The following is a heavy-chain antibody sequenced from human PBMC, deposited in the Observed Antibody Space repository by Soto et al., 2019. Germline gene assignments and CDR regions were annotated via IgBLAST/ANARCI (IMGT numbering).Heavy chain of an antibody. J-gene: IGHJ4*02. CDR3: ATSNCPLY. Sequence: PGGSLRLSCSASGFSFSDYYMTWVRQAPGKGLEWFSYISGSEKYYVDSVKGRFTISRDNAKNSLYLQMNSLTVEDTAVYFCATSNCPLYWGQGTLVTVSS. D-gene: IGHD2-15*01. V-gene: IGHV3-7*03. CDR1: GFSFSDYY. CDR2: ISGSEK.